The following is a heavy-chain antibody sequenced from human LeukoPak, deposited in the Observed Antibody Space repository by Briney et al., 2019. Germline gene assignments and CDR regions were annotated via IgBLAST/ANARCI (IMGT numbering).Heavy chain of an antibody. J-gene: IGHJ4*02. Sequence: PGGSLRLSCAASGFTFEDYTMHWVRQPPGKGLEWVSLISWDGGSTYYADSVKGRFTISRDNSKNSLYLQMNSLRTEDTALYYCVKDISPYNYGAFDYWGQGTLVTVSS. CDR3: VKDISPYNYGAFDY. CDR2: ISWDGGST. V-gene: IGHV3-43*01. D-gene: IGHD5-18*01. CDR1: GFTFEDYT.